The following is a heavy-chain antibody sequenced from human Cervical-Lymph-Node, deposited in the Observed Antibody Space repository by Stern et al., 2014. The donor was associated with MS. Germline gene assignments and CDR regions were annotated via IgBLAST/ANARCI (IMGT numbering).Heavy chain of an antibody. D-gene: IGHD4-17*01. CDR1: GGTFSNYA. CDR3: ASPLTATSVPFGYYGMDV. V-gene: IGHV1-69*01. J-gene: IGHJ6*02. Sequence: QVQLMQSGAEVKKPGSSVKVSCKASGGTFSNYATSWVRQAPGQGLEWMGGIVPLFGKPNDAQKFQGRVTITADESTSTAYMDLSSLRSEDTAVYYCASPLTATSVPFGYYGMDVWGQGTTVTVS. CDR2: IVPLFGKP.